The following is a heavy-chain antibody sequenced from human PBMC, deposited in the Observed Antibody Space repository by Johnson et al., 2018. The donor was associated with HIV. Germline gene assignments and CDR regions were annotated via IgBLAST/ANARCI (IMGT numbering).Heavy chain of an antibody. CDR1: GFTFSTYP. D-gene: IGHD6-19*01. CDR2: ISYDGGSK. V-gene: IGHV3-30-3*01. CDR3: AKVARYGGSGWYGGGDSLSAFDI. Sequence: QMLLVESGGGVVQPGRSLRLSCAASGFTFSTYPMHWVRQAPGKGLEWVAIISYDGGSKYYADSVKGRFTISRDNSKNTLYLQMNTLRADDTAVYYCAKVARYGGSGWYGGGDSLSAFDIWGQGTMVTVSS. J-gene: IGHJ3*02.